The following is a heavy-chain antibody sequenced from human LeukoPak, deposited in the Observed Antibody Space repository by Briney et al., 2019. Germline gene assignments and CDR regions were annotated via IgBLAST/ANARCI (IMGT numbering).Heavy chain of an antibody. CDR3: ARGDTIFGVVGYFQH. Sequence: PSETLSLTCAVYGGSFSGYYWSWIRQPPGKGLEWIGEINHSGSTNYNPSLKSRVTISVDTSKNQFSLKLSSVTAADTAVYYCARGDTIFGVVGYFQHWGQGTLVTVSS. J-gene: IGHJ1*01. CDR1: GGSFSGYY. CDR2: INHSGST. V-gene: IGHV4-34*01. D-gene: IGHD3-3*01.